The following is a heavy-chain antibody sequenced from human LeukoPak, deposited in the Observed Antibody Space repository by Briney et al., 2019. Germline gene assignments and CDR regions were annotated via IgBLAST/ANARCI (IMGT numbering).Heavy chain of an antibody. Sequence: GGSLRLAWAASGFIFSNYAMSWVRQAPGKGLEWVSGISGNGGSTSYADSVKGRFTISRDNSKNTLYVQMNSLRAGDTAVYYCAKLVTGRPSGYMDVWGKGTTVTVSS. CDR2: ISGNGGST. J-gene: IGHJ6*03. V-gene: IGHV3-23*01. CDR1: GFIFSNYA. D-gene: IGHD6-6*01. CDR3: AKLVTGRPSGYMDV.